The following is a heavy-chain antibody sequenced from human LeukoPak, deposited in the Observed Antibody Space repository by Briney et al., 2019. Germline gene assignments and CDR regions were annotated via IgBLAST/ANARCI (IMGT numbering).Heavy chain of an antibody. CDR1: GFTFSSYG. Sequence: GGSLRLPCAASGFTFSSYGMHWVRQAPGKGLEWVAVISYDGSNKYYADSVKGRFTISRDNSKNTLYLQMNSLRAEDTAVYYCARSGPRIAAAGTWDNYYGMDVWGQGTTVTVSS. V-gene: IGHV3-30*03. CDR3: ARSGPRIAAAGTWDNYYGMDV. CDR2: ISYDGSNK. D-gene: IGHD6-13*01. J-gene: IGHJ6*02.